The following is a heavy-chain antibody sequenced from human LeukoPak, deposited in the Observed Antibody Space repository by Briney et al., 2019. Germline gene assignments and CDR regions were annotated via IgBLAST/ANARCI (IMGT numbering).Heavy chain of an antibody. CDR2: INPNSGGT. Sequence: ASVKVSCKASGYTFTGCYMHWVRQAPGQGLEWMGWINPNSGGTNYAQKFQGRVSMTWDTSISTGYMDLNSLTSDDTAVYYCARKDGGRDGMDVWGQGTTVTVSS. J-gene: IGHJ6*02. V-gene: IGHV1-2*02. D-gene: IGHD4-23*01. CDR3: ARKDGGRDGMDV. CDR1: GYTFTGCY.